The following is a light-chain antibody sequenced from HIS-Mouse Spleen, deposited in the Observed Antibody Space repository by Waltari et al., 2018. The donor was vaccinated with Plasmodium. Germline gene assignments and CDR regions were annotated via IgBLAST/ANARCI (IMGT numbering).Light chain of an antibody. CDR1: QSVSSSY. CDR3: QQYGSSPYT. Sequence: EIVLTQSPGTLSLSPGERATLSCRASQSVSSSYLAGYQQKPGQAPRLLIYGASSRATGIPDRFSGSGSGTDFTLTISRLGPEDFAVYYCQQYGSSPYTFGQGTKLEI. V-gene: IGKV3-20*01. J-gene: IGKJ2*01. CDR2: GAS.